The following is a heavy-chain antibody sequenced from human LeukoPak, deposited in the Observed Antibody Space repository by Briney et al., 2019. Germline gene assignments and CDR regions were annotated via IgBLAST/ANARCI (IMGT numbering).Heavy chain of an antibody. Sequence: GGSLRLSCAASGFSVSSNYMSWVRQAPGKGLEWVSVLYSGGSTYYADSVKGRFTVSRDNSKNTLYLQMNSLRAGDTAVYYCATEQLRDAFDIWGQGTMVTVSS. V-gene: IGHV3-53*01. CDR3: ATEQLRDAFDI. D-gene: IGHD6-6*01. CDR1: GFSVSSNY. J-gene: IGHJ3*02. CDR2: LYSGGST.